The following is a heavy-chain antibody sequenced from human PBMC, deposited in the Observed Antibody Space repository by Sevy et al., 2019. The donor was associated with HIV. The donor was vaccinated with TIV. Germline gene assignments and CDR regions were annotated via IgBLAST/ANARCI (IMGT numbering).Heavy chain of an antibody. CDR2: ISGISNYI. D-gene: IGHD2-2*02. Sequence: GGSLRLSCTASGFTFSSYDMNWVRQAPGKGLEWVSSISGISNYIYYADSMKGRFTVSRDNARNSLYLQMNSLRAEDTAVYYCARNNCSITNCYMGDVFDIWGQGTMVTV. V-gene: IGHV3-21*01. J-gene: IGHJ3*02. CDR3: ARNNCSITNCYMGDVFDI. CDR1: GFTFSSYD.